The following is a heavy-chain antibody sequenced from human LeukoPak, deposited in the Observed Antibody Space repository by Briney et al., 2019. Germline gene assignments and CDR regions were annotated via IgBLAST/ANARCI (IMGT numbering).Heavy chain of an antibody. CDR3: ARVPGFCSSTSCLDY. V-gene: IGHV3-30*03. D-gene: IGHD2-2*01. J-gene: IGHJ4*02. CDR2: ISHDGGNK. CDR1: GFTFSSYS. Sequence: GGSLRLSCAASGFTFSSYSMNWVRQAPGWGLEWVAVISHDGGNKYYADSVKGRFTISRDNSKNTLYLQMNSLRAEDTAVYYCARVPGFCSSTSCLDYWGQGTLVSVSS.